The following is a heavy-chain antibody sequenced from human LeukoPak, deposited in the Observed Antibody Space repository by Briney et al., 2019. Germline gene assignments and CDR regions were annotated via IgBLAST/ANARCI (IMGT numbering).Heavy chain of an antibody. V-gene: IGHV3-23*01. CDR1: GFTSNTYA. CDR2: ISDTGSST. D-gene: IGHD6-13*01. J-gene: IGHJ4*02. CDR3: AKHQSSSWYEKGY. Sequence: GGSLRLSCAASGFTSNTYAMSWVRQAPGKGLEWVSAISDTGSSTYYAVSVKGRFTISRDNSKNTMYLQMNSLRAEDTAVYYCAKHQSSSWYEKGYWGQGTLVTVSS.